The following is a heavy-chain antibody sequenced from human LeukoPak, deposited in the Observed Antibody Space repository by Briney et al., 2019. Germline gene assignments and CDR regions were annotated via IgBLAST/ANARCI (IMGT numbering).Heavy chain of an antibody. Sequence: SVKVSCKASGGTFSSYAISWVRQAPGQGLEWLGGLIPIFGTANYAQKFQGRVTITADESTSTAYMELSSLRSEDTAVYYCARSRACSSTSCYIGMDVWGKGTTVTVSS. D-gene: IGHD2-2*02. CDR2: LIPIFGTA. V-gene: IGHV1-69*13. CDR3: ARSRACSSTSCYIGMDV. J-gene: IGHJ6*04. CDR1: GGTFSSYA.